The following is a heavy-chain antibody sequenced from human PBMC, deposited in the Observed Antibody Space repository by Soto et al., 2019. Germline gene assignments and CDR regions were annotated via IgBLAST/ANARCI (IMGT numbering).Heavy chain of an antibody. CDR1: XXXXXXXXXX. V-gene: IGHV4-30-4*01. CDR2: IYYSGST. CDR3: XXXXXXXDRFDY. J-gene: IGHJ4*02. Sequence: QVQLQESGPGLVKPSQTLSLTCTXSXXXXXXXXXXXXXIRQPPGKGLELIGNIYYSGSTYYNPSXRSRAIXSXDTSXXXXSXXXXXXXXXXXXXXXXXXXXXXXDRFDYWGQGALVTVSS.